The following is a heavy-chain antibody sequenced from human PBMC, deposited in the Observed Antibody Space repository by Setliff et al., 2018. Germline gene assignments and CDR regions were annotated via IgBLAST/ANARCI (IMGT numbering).Heavy chain of an antibody. J-gene: IGHJ4*02. D-gene: IGHD3-10*01. Sequence: PSETLCLTCAVYGGSFSGYYWNWIRQHPEKGLEWLGYIFHSGSTHYNSSLKSRITISIDTSKNHFSLELNSVTAADSAVYYCARVADGSGSFYLGFDYWGQGILVTVSS. V-gene: IGHV4-34*09. CDR1: GGSFSGYY. CDR3: ARVADGSGSFYLGFDY. CDR2: IFHSGST.